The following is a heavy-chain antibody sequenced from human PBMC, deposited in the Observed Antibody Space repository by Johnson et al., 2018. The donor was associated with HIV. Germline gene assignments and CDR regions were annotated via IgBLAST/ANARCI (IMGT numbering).Heavy chain of an antibody. D-gene: IGHD4-11*01. V-gene: IGHV3-7*02. CDR2: MKQDGSEQ. CDR3: ARRSIRSDGFDI. Sequence: VQVVESRGGVVQPGGSLRLSCAASGFTFSSYGMHWVRQAPGKGLEWVANMKQDGSEQNYVDSVKGRFTISRDNAKNSVYLQMNSLRAGDTAVYYCARRSIRSDGFDIWGQGTMVTVSS. CDR1: GFTFSSYG. J-gene: IGHJ3*02.